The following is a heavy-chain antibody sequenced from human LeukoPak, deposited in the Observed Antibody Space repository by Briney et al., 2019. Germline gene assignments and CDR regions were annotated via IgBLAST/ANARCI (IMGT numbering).Heavy chain of an antibody. V-gene: IGHV3-74*01. J-gene: IGHJ4*02. CDR2: IKSDGSST. CDR1: GFTFSNYW. Sequence: GGSLRLSCAVSGFTFSNYWMHWVRQAPGKGLVWVSRIKSDGSSTIYADSVKGRFTISRDNAKNTLYLQMNSLRAEDTAVYYCAKDGPYYYDSSGPYLDYWGQGTPVTVSS. D-gene: IGHD3-22*01. CDR3: AKDGPYYYDSSGPYLDY.